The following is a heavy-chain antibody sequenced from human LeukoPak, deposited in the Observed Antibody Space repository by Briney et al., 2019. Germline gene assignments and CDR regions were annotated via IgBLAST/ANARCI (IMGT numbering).Heavy chain of an antibody. D-gene: IGHD3-9*01. V-gene: IGHV5-51*01. CDR1: GYSFTSYW. Sequence: GESLKISCKGSGYSFTSYWNGWVRQMPGKGLEWVGIIYPGDSDTRYSPSFQGQVTISADRSISTAYLQWSSLKASDTAMYYCARPSTSLRYFDYWGQGTLVTVSS. CDR2: IYPGDSDT. CDR3: ARPSTSLRYFDY. J-gene: IGHJ4*02.